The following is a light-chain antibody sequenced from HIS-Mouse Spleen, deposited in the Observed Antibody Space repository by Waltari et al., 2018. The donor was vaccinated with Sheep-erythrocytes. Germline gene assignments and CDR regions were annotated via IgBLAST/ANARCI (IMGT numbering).Light chain of an antibody. Sequence: QSALTQPASVSGSPGQSITISCTGTSSDAGSYNLVPWYQQHPGKAPKLMIYDVSKRPSGVPDRFSGSKSGNTASLTISGLQAEDEADYYCCSYAGSYNHVFATGTKVTVL. CDR3: CSYAGSYNHV. CDR1: SSDAGSYNL. J-gene: IGLJ1*01. V-gene: IGLV2-23*02. CDR2: DVS.